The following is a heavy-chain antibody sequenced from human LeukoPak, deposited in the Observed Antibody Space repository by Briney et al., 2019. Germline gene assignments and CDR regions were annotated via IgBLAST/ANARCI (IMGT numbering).Heavy chain of an antibody. Sequence: ASVKVSCKASGYTFTGYYIHWVRQAPGQGLEWMGWINPNSGGTNYAQKFQGRVTMTRDTSISTAYMELSRLRSDDTAVYYCAREGTIFGVDKNWFDPWGQGTLVTVSS. CDR3: AREGTIFGVDKNWFDP. V-gene: IGHV1-2*02. J-gene: IGHJ5*02. CDR2: INPNSGGT. CDR1: GYTFTGYY. D-gene: IGHD3-3*01.